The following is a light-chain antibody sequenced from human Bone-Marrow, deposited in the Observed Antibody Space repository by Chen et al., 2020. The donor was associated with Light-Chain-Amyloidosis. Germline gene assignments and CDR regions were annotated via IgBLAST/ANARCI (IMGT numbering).Light chain of an antibody. CDR1: QSVGNNF. V-gene: IGKV3-20*01. CDR3: QQYANSPIT. J-gene: IGKJ5*01. Sequence: EIALTQSPGTLSVSPGERTTLFCRASQSVGNNFLAWYQQKPGQSPRLLIYRASARATGTPDRFSGSGSGTDFTLTVTRLEPDDSAVYYCQQYANSPITFGQGTRLEI. CDR2: RAS.